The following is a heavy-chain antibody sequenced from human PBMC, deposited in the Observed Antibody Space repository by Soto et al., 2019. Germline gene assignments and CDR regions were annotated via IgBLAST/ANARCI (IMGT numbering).Heavy chain of an antibody. CDR1: GFTFSSYG. Sequence: QVQLVESGGGVVQPGRSLRLSCTTSGFTFSSYGMHWVRQAPGKGLEWMAIIWFDGSNKFYADSVKGRFTISRDNSKNTIYLNMNRLRVEDTAVYYCGRVEGVVARAFDYWGQGTLVTVSS. J-gene: IGHJ4*02. V-gene: IGHV3-33*01. D-gene: IGHD2-15*01. CDR2: IWFDGSNK. CDR3: GRVEGVVARAFDY.